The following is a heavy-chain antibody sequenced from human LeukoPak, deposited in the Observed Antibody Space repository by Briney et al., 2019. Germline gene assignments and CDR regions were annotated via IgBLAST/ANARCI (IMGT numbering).Heavy chain of an antibody. Sequence: TGGSLRLSCAASGFSFSSNSMNWVRQAPGKGLEWVGRIKSKTDGGTTDYAAPVKGRFTISRDDSKNTLYLQMNSLKTEDTAVYYCTTDGVGIEGATFDYWGQGTLVTVSS. CDR2: IKSKTDGGTT. CDR3: TTDGVGIEGATFDY. J-gene: IGHJ4*02. D-gene: IGHD1-26*01. V-gene: IGHV3-15*01. CDR1: GFSFSSNS.